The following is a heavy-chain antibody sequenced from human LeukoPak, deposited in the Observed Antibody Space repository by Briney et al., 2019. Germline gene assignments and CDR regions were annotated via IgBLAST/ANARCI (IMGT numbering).Heavy chain of an antibody. J-gene: IGHJ6*03. CDR1: GGSFSGYY. V-gene: IGHV4-34*01. CDR3: ARGNMYYYYMDV. Sequence: SETVSLTCAVYGGSFSGYYWSWIRQPPGKGLEWIGEINHSGSTNYNPSLKSRVTISVDTSLKLSSVTAADTAVYYCARGNMYYYYMDVWGKRTTVTVSS. CDR2: INHSGST.